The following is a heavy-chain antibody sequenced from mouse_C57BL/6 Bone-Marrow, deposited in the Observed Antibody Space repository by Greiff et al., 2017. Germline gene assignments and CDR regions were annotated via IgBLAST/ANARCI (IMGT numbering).Heavy chain of an antibody. CDR2: FHPYNDDT. D-gene: IGHD2-1*01. CDR3: ARGGNYGGYYFDY. CDR1: GYTFTTYP. Sequence: VQLVESGAELVKPGASVMMSCKASGYTFTTYPIEWMKQNHGKSLEWIGNFHPYNDDTKYNEKFKGKATLTVEKSSSTVYLELSRLTSDDSAVYYCARGGNYGGYYFDYWGQGTTLTVSS. J-gene: IGHJ2*01. V-gene: IGHV1-47*01.